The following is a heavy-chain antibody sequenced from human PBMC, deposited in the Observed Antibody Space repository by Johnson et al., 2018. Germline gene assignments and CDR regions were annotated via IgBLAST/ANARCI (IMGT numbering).Heavy chain of an antibody. J-gene: IGHJ4*02. V-gene: IGHV3-74*01. Sequence: VQLQESGGGLVQPGGSLRLSCAASGFTFSTYWMHWVRQAPGKGLVWVARMNSDGSNTYYADSVKGRFIISRYNAKNTLYLQMNSLTDEETAVYYCARDGVGTTTYFFDYWGQGTVVSVSS. CDR3: ARDGVGTTTYFFDY. CDR2: MNSDGSNT. D-gene: IGHD1-7*01. CDR1: GFTFSTYW.